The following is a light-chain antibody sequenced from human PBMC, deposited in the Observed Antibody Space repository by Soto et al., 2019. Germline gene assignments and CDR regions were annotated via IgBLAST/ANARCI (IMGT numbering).Light chain of an antibody. V-gene: IGLV4-69*01. Sequence: QLVLTQSPSASASLGASVKLTCTLSSGHSSYAIAWHQQQPEKGPRYLMKLNSDGSHNKGDGIPDRFSGSSSGAERYLTIAGLQSEDEADYYCQTGGNAIRVFGGGTKLTVL. CDR3: QTGGNAIRV. CDR2: LNSDGSH. CDR1: SGHSSYA. J-gene: IGLJ3*02.